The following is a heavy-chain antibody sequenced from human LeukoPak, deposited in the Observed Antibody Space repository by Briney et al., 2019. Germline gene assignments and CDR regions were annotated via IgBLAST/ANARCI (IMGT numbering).Heavy chain of an antibody. CDR2: IYYSGST. CDR1: GGSISSYY. J-gene: IGHJ4*02. V-gene: IGHV4-59*01. Sequence: SETLSLTCTVSGGSISSYYWSWIRQPPGKGLEWIGYIYYSGSTNYNPSLKSRVTISVDTSKNQFSLKLSSVTAADTAVYYCARGYYTPDFDYWGQGTLVTVSS. D-gene: IGHD3-22*01. CDR3: ARGYYTPDFDY.